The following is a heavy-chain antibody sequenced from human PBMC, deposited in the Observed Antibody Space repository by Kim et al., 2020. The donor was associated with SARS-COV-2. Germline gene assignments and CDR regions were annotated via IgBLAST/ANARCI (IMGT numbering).Heavy chain of an antibody. J-gene: IGHJ6*02. CDR1: RATFPGYY. V-gene: IGHV1-2*06. D-gene: IGHD3-3*01. CDR2: INPNSGGT. CDR3: ARREGDFWSGYYYYGMDV. Sequence: ASVKVSCKASRATFPGYYMHWVRQAPGQGLEWMGRINPNSGGTNYAQKIQGRVTMTRDTSISTAYMELSRLRSDDTAVYYCARREGDFWSGYYYYGMDVWGQGTTVTVSS.